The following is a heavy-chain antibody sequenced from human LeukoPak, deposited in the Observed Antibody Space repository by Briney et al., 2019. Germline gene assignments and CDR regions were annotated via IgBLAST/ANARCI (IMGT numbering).Heavy chain of an antibody. CDR3: ARRTSSGYVNWFDP. J-gene: IGHJ5*02. D-gene: IGHD3-22*01. V-gene: IGHV4-30-2*01. CDR1: GGSISSGGYS. Sequence: KPSETLSLTCAVSGGSISSGGYSWSWIRQPPGKGLEWIGEIYHSGSTNYNPSLKSRVTISVDKSKNQFSLKLSSVTAADTAVYYCARRTSSGYVNWFDPWGQGTLVTVSS. CDR2: IYHSGST.